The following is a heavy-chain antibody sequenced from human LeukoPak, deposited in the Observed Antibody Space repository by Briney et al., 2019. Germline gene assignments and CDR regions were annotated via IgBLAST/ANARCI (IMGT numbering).Heavy chain of an antibody. D-gene: IGHD1-20*01. J-gene: IGHJ4*02. CDR2: IKQDGSEK. Sequence: GGSLRLSCAASGFTFSSYWMSWVRQAPGKGLEWVANIKQDGSEKYYVDSVKGRFTISRDNAKNSLYLQMNSLRAEDTAVYYCASLSGYNWNDPSFDYWGQGTLVTVSS. CDR3: ASLSGYNWNDPSFDY. CDR1: GFTFSSYW. V-gene: IGHV3-7*01.